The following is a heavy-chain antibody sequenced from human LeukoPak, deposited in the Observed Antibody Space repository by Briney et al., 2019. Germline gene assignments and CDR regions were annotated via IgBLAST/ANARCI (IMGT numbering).Heavy chain of an antibody. V-gene: IGHV1-69*06. J-gene: IGHJ6*03. CDR3: AGGITGTLRDYYYMDV. D-gene: IGHD1-20*01. CDR1: GGTFSSYA. Sequence: SVKVSCKASGGTFSSYAISWVRQAPGQGLEWMGGIIPIFGTANYAQKFQGRVTITADKSTSTAYMELSSLRSEDTAVYYCAGGITGTLRDYYYMDVWGKGTTVTVSS. CDR2: IIPIFGTA.